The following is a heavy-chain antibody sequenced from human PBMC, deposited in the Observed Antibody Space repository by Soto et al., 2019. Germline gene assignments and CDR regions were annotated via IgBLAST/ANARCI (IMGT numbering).Heavy chain of an antibody. Sequence: PSETLSLTCTVSGGSISSYYWSWIRQPAGKGLEWIGRIYTSGSTNYNPSLKSRVTMSVDTSKNQFSLKLSSGTAADTAVYYCARDVAVAGTVGYYYYGMDVWGQGTTVTVSS. D-gene: IGHD6-19*01. J-gene: IGHJ6*02. CDR1: GGSISSYY. CDR3: ARDVAVAGTVGYYYYGMDV. V-gene: IGHV4-4*07. CDR2: IYTSGST.